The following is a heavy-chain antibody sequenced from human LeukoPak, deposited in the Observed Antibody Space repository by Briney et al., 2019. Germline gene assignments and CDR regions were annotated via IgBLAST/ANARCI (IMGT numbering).Heavy chain of an antibody. D-gene: IGHD1-26*01. CDR2: IYISGST. CDR3: ARGERSYYDY. Sequence: SETLSLTCTVCGGSISSYFWSWIRQPAGKGLEWIGRIYISGSTNYIPSLKSRVTMSVDTSKRQFSLKLSSVTAADTAVYFCARGERSYYDYWGQGTLVTVSS. V-gene: IGHV4-4*07. J-gene: IGHJ4*02. CDR1: GGSISSYF.